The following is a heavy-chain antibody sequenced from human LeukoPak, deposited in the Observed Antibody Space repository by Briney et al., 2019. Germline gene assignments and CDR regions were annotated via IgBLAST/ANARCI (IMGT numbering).Heavy chain of an antibody. Sequence: PSETLSLTCAVYGGSFSGYYWSWIRQPPGKGLEWIGEINHSGSTNYNPSLKSRVIISVDTSKNQFSLKLSSVTAADTAVYYCAREGDYCTNGVCHFDYWGQGTLVTVSS. CDR1: GGSFSGYY. V-gene: IGHV4-34*01. CDR3: AREGDYCTNGVCHFDY. J-gene: IGHJ4*02. D-gene: IGHD2-8*01. CDR2: INHSGST.